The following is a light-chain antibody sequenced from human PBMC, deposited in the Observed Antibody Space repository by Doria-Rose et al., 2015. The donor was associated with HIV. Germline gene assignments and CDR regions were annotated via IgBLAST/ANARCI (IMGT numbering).Light chain of an antibody. V-gene: IGKV4-1*01. CDR1: QSLLYTSKNY. CDR2: WAS. CDR3: QQYYDTPS. Sequence: DIQMTQSPESLGMSLGERATLNCKSNQSLLYTSKNYLAWYQQKPGQPPKSLIYWASTRQSGVPARFSGSGSGADFTLTISSLEAEDVAVYYCQQYYDTPSFGPGTTVDIK. J-gene: IGKJ3*01.